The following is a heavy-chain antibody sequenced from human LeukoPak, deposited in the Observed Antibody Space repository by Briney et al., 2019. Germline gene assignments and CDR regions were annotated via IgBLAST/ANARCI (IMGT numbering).Heavy chain of an antibody. Sequence: ASVKVSCKASGYTFTSYYMHWVRQAPGQGLEWMGLINPSGGSTSYAQKFQGRVTITADESTSTAYMELSSLRSEDTAVYYCARAAIAAAGKTSWFDPWGQGTLVTVSS. D-gene: IGHD6-13*01. CDR3: ARAAIAAAGKTSWFDP. CDR2: INPSGGST. V-gene: IGHV1-46*01. CDR1: GYTFTSYY. J-gene: IGHJ5*02.